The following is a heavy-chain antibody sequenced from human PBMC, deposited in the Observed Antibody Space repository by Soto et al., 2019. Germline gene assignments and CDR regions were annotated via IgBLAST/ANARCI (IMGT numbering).Heavy chain of an antibody. CDR3: AKARWGRWYKEDYYDGMDV. D-gene: IGHD6-13*01. CDR1: GFTFISYA. J-gene: IGHJ6*04. CDR2: ISGSGGST. Sequence: EVQLLESGGGLVQPGGSLRLSCAASGFTFISYAMSWVRQAPGKGLEWVSAISGSGGSTYYADSVKGRFTISRDNSKNTLYLQMNSLRAEDTAVYYCAKARWGRWYKEDYYDGMDVWGEVTTVTVSS. V-gene: IGHV3-23*01.